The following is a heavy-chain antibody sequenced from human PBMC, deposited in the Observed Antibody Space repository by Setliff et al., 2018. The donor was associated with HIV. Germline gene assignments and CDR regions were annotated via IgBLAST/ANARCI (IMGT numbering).Heavy chain of an antibody. Sequence: SETLSLTCTVSGGSISSGSYYWSWIRQPAGKGLEWIGHIYTSGSTNYNPSLKSRVTISVDTSKNQFSLKLSSVTAADTAVYYCARRGYSYGYADAFDIWGQGTMVTVSS. D-gene: IGHD5-18*01. CDR3: ARRGYSYGYADAFDI. J-gene: IGHJ3*02. CDR2: IYTSGST. CDR1: GGSISSGSYY. V-gene: IGHV4-61*09.